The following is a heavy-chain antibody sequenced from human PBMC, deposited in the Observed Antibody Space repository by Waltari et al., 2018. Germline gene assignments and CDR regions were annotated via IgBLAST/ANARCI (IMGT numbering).Heavy chain of an antibody. V-gene: IGHV3-23*01. D-gene: IGHD3-22*01. CDR2: ISDSGVIT. CDR1: GFNFISDA. J-gene: IGHJ4*02. Sequence: EVHLLESGGGLAQPGGSLRLSCAASGFNFISDAMSWVRQAPGKGLEWVSGISDSGVITKYADSVKGRFTVSRDNSKNTVFLQLNSLRAEDTAIYYCARHLYSIDYLELDYWGQGTLVTVSS. CDR3: ARHLYSIDYLELDY.